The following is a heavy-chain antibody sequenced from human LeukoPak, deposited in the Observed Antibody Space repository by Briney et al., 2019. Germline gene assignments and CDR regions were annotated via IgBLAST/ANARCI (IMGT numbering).Heavy chain of an antibody. J-gene: IGHJ4*02. V-gene: IGHV3-48*04. CDR3: ARDEYYYDSSGYPPDY. D-gene: IGHD3-22*01. CDR1: GFTFSSYW. Sequence: GGSLRLSCAASGFTFSSYWMSWVRQAPGKGLEWVSYISSSGSTIYYADSVKGRFTIYRDNAKNSLYMQMNSLRAEDTAVYYCARDEYYYDSSGYPPDYWGQGTLVTVS. CDR2: ISSSGSTI.